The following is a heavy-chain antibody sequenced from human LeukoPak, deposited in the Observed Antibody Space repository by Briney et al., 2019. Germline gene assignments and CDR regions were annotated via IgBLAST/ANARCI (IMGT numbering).Heavy chain of an antibody. Sequence: GGSLRLSCVASGFTFDDYAMHWVRLPPGKGLEWVARIGWNSVRVDYADSVKGRFTIARDNAKNSLYLQMNSLRAEDTAVYYCARGRAVVAASDNWFDPWGQGTLVTVSS. D-gene: IGHD2-15*01. CDR1: GFTFDDYA. CDR3: ARGRAVVAASDNWFDP. J-gene: IGHJ5*02. CDR2: IGWNSVRV. V-gene: IGHV3-9*01.